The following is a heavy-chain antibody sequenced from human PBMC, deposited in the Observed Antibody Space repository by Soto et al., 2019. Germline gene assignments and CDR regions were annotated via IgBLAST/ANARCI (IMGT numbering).Heavy chain of an antibody. CDR3: ARAVSGYRYYYGMDV. D-gene: IGHD3-3*01. V-gene: IGHV1-69*13. CDR1: GCTFSSYA. CDR2: IIPIFGTA. Sequence: SVKVSCKASGCTFSSYAISCVRQAPEQGLEWMGGIIPIFGTANYAQKFQGRVTITADESTSTAYMELSSLRSEDTAVYYCARAVSGYRYYYGMDVWGQGTTVTVSS. J-gene: IGHJ6*02.